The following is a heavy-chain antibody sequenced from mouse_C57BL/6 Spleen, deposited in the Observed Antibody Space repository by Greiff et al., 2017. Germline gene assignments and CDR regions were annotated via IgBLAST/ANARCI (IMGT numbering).Heavy chain of an antibody. CDR2: IWSDGST. CDR1: GFSLTSYG. CDR3: ASGSSSYYAMYY. V-gene: IGHV2-6*03. Sequence: VKLVESGPGLVAPSQSLSISCTVSGFSLTSYGVHWVRQPPGKGLEWLVVIWSDGSTTYNSALKSRLSISKDNSKSQVFLKMNSLQTDDTAMYYCASGSSSYYAMYYWGQGTSVTVCS. D-gene: IGHD1-1*01. J-gene: IGHJ4*01.